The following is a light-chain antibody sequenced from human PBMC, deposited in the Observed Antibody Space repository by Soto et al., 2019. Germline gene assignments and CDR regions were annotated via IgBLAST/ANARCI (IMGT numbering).Light chain of an antibody. CDR1: QSVSSN. CDR2: GAS. V-gene: IGKV3-15*01. CDR3: QQYNNWPPA. Sequence: EIVMTQAPATLSVSPGERASLSCRASQSVSSNLAWYQQKPGHAPRRLIYGASPRASSIPARFSGSGSGTEFPLTISCLQSEGFAVYYCQQYNNWPPAFGQGTRLEIK. J-gene: IGKJ5*01.